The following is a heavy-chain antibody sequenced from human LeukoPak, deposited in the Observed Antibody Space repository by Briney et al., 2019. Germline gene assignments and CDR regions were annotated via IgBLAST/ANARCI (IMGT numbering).Heavy chain of an antibody. CDR2: FDPEDGET. CDR1: GYTLTDLS. J-gene: IGHJ4*02. CDR3: ATSSGYGFLFEY. Sequence: ASVKVSREVSGYTLTDLSMHWVRQAPGKGLEWMGGFDPEDGETIYAQNFQGRVTMTEDTSTDTAYMEVRSLRSEDTAVYYCATSSGYGFLFEYWGQGTLVTVSS. D-gene: IGHD3-22*01. V-gene: IGHV1-24*01.